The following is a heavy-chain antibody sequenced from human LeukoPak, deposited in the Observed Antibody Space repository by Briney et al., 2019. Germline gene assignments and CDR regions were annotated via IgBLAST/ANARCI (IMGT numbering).Heavy chain of an antibody. V-gene: IGHV3-21*04. J-gene: IGHJ6*02. D-gene: IGHD2-2*02. CDR1: GFTFSSHA. Sequence: GGSLRLSCEASGFTFSSHAMSWVRQAPEKGLEWVSSITNDNYDTFYADSVKGRSTISRDNAKNSLYLQMNSLRTEDTALYYCARDPGSLPAAIGYCYYGMDVWGQGTTVTVSS. CDR3: ARDPGSLPAAIGYCYYGMDV. CDR2: ITNDNYDT.